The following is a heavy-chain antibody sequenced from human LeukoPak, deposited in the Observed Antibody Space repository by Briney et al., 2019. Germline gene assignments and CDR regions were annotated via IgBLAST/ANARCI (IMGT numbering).Heavy chain of an antibody. CDR3: ARIVDATVDYGDYVDHAFDI. CDR2: IWYDGSNK. J-gene: IGHJ3*02. Sequence: PGGSLRLSCAASGFTFSSYGMHWVRQAPGKGLEWVAVIWYDGSNKYYADSVKGRFTISRDNSKNTLYLRMNSLRAEDASVYLCARIVDATVDYGDYVDHAFDIWGQGTMVTVSS. CDR1: GFTFSSYG. V-gene: IGHV3-33*01. D-gene: IGHD4-17*01.